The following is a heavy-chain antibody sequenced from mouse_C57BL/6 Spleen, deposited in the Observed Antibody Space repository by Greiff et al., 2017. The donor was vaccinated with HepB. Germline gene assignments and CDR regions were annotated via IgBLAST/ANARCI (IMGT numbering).Heavy chain of an antibody. J-gene: IGHJ3*01. Sequence: QVHVKQSGAELVRPGASVTLSCKASGYTFTDYEMHWVKQTPVHGLEWIGAIDPETGGTAYNQKFKGKAILTADKSSSTAYMQLRSLTSEDSAVYYCTRDDYGGGAWFAYWGQGTLVTVSA. CDR1: GYTFTDYE. V-gene: IGHV1-15*01. CDR2: IDPETGGT. D-gene: IGHD2-4*01. CDR3: TRDDYGGGAWFAY.